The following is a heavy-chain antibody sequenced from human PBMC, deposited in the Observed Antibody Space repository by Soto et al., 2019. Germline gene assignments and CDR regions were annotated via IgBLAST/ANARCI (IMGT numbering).Heavy chain of an antibody. CDR1: GFTFSSYD. CDR2: IGTAGDT. V-gene: IGHV3-13*01. Sequence: PGGSLRLSCAASGFTFSSYDMHWVRQATGKGLEWLSAIGTAGDTYYPGSVKGRFTISRENAKNSLYLQMNSPRAEDPAVYYCAREGGSGSYYNVSYYYYGMDVWGQGTTVTVSS. J-gene: IGHJ6*01. CDR3: AREGGSGSYYNVSYYYYGMDV. D-gene: IGHD3-10*01.